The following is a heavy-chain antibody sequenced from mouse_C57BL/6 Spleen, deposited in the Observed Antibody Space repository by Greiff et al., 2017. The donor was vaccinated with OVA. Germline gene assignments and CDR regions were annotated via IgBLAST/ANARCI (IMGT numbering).Heavy chain of an antibody. V-gene: IGHV1-50*01. CDR2: IDPSDSYT. Sequence: VKLQQPGAELVKPGASVKLSCKASGYTFTSYWMQWVKQRPGQGLEWIGEIDPSDSYTNYNQKFKGKATLTVDTSSSTAYMQLSSLTSEDSAVYYCARSHYGNLDYWGQGTSVTVSS. CDR3: ARSHYGNLDY. J-gene: IGHJ4*01. D-gene: IGHD2-1*01. CDR1: GYTFTSYW.